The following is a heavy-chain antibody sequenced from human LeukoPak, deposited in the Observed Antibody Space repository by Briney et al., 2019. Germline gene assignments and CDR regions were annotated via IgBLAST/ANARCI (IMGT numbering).Heavy chain of an antibody. CDR1: GFTFSSYE. CDR3: ARDDYYEPGYVAFDI. D-gene: IGHD3-22*01. CDR2: ISSSGSTI. V-gene: IGHV3-48*03. J-gene: IGHJ3*02. Sequence: GGSLRLSCAASGFTFSSYEMNWVRQAPGKGLEWVSYISSSGSTIHYADSVKGRFTISRDNAKNSLYLQMNSLRAEDTAVYYCARDDYYEPGYVAFDIWGQGTMVTVSS.